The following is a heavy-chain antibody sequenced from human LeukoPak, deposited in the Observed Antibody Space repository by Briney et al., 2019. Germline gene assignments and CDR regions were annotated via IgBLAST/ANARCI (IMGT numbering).Heavy chain of an antibody. Sequence: PGGSLRLSCAASGFTFSSYGMHWVRQAPGKGLEWVAVIWYDGSNKYYADSVKGRFTISRDNSKNTLYLQMNSLRAEDTAVYYCARDRVVGATMSGGFFYWGQGTLVTVSS. D-gene: IGHD1-26*01. J-gene: IGHJ4*02. CDR2: IWYDGSNK. CDR3: ARDRVVGATMSGGFFY. CDR1: GFTFSSYG. V-gene: IGHV3-33*01.